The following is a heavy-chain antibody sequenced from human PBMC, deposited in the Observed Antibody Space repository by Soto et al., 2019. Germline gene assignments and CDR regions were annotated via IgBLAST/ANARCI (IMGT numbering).Heavy chain of an antibody. D-gene: IGHD3-10*01. CDR3: ARGKPLLLWFGGIDAFDI. CDR2: INHSGST. J-gene: IGHJ3*02. CDR1: GGSFSGYY. Sequence: PSETLSLTCAVYGGSFSGYYWSWIRQPPGKGLEWIGEINHSGSTNYNPSLKSRVTISVDTSKNQFSLKLSSVTAADTAVYYCARGKPLLLWFGGIDAFDIWGQGTMVTVS. V-gene: IGHV4-34*01.